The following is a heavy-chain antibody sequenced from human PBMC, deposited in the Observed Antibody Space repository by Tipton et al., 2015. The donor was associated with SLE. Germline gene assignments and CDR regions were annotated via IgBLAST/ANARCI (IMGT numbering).Heavy chain of an antibody. J-gene: IGHJ1*01. CDR3: TTDPLWSGLH. CDR1: GFTFSSYA. V-gene: IGHV3-23*03. Sequence: SLRLSCAASGFTFSSYAMSWVRQAPGKGLEWVSVIYSGGSTYYADSVKGRFTTSRDNSKNTLYLQMNSLRAEDTAVYYCTTDPLWSGLHWGQGTLVTVSS. CDR2: IYSGGST. D-gene: IGHD3-3*01.